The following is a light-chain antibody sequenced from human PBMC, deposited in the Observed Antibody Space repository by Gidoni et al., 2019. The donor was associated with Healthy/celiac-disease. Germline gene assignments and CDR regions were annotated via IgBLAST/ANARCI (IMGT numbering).Light chain of an antibody. V-gene: IGKV3-11*01. CDR3: QQRSNWPPRT. Sequence: EIVLTQSPATLSLSPGERATLSCRASQSVSSYLAWYQQKPGQAPRLLIYDASNRATGIPARFSGSGSGTDFTLTISSLEPEDFAGYYGQQRSNWPPRTFGGGTKVEIK. J-gene: IGKJ4*01. CDR2: DAS. CDR1: QSVSSY.